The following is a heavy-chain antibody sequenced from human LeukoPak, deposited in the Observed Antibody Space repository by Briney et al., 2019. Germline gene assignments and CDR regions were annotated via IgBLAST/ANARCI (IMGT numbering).Heavy chain of an antibody. Sequence: EASVKVSCKVSGYTPTELSMHWVRQAPGKGLEWMGGFDPEDGETIYAQKFQGRVTMTEDTSTDTAYMELSSLRSEDTAVYYCATTPRNYYGSGSYYNVPYYYYMDVWGKGTTVTVSS. CDR3: ATTPRNYYGSGSYYNVPYYYYMDV. CDR1: GYTPTELS. D-gene: IGHD3-10*01. CDR2: FDPEDGET. V-gene: IGHV1-24*01. J-gene: IGHJ6*03.